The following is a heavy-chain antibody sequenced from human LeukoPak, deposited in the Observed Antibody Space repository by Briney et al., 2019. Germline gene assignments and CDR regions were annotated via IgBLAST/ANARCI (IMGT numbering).Heavy chain of an antibody. D-gene: IGHD3-22*01. V-gene: IGHV3-20*04. CDR3: ASVPDDASGNSRYYFKT. CDR2: IEWNGGRR. Sequence: PGGSLRLSCVASGFSLDAFGMRWVRQVPGKGLEWVSGIEWNGGRREYADSVKGRFTISRDNAKNSLYLQMKNLRAEDTALYYCASVPDDASGNSRYYFKTWGQGTLVTVSS. J-gene: IGHJ4*02. CDR1: GFSLDAFG.